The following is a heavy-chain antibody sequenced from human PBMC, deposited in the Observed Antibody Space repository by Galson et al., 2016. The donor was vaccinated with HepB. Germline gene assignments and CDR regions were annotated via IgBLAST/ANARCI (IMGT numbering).Heavy chain of an antibody. D-gene: IGHD2-21*01. CDR1: GFTFHDYA. CDR2: ISGDGVNT. CDR3: AKDMIGGGAFDY. V-gene: IGHV3-43*02. J-gene: IGHJ4*02. Sequence: SLRLSCAASGFTFHDYAMHWVRQAPGKGLEWVSLISGDGVNTFYANSVKGRFTLSRDNSKNSLYLQMNSLTTEDTALYFCAKDMIGGGAFDYWGQGTLVTVSS.